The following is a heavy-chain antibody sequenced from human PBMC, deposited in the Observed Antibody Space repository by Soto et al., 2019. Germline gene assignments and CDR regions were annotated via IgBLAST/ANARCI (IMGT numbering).Heavy chain of an antibody. CDR2: IYHSGST. J-gene: IGHJ5*02. V-gene: IGHV4-4*02. CDR3: ARRETGSDYDSSGYYQYTWFAP. CDR1: GGSISSSNW. D-gene: IGHD3-22*01. Sequence: SETLSLTCAVSGGSISSSNWWSWVRQPPGKGLEWIGEIYHSGSTNYNPSLKSRVTISVDKSKNQFSLKLSSVTAADTAVYYCARRETGSDYDSSGYYQYTWFAPWGQGTLVTVSS.